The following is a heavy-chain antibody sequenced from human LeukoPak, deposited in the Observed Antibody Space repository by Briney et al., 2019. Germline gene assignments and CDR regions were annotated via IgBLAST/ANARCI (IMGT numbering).Heavy chain of an antibody. CDR2: IYHSGST. Sequence: PSETLSLTCIVSGGSINRGGSYWSWIRQHPGKGLEWIGKIYHSGSTSYNPSLESRVSMSIDTSKNKFSLRLSSVTAADTAVYYCAREVELEPHDAFDVWGQGTMVTVAS. J-gene: IGHJ3*01. CDR3: AREVELEPHDAFDV. CDR1: GGSINRGGSY. V-gene: IGHV4-31*03. D-gene: IGHD1-1*01.